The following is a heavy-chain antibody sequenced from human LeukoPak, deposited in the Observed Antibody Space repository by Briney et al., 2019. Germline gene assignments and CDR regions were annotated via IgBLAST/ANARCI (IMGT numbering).Heavy chain of an antibody. CDR2: IYYSGST. V-gene: IGHV4-59*01. D-gene: IGHD3-22*01. CDR1: GGSISSYY. CDR3: ARDFPYYYDSSGYYYRGWFDP. Sequence: SETLSLTCTVSGGSISSYYWSWIRQPPGKGLEWIGYIYYSGSTNYKPSLKSRVTISVDTSKNQFSLKLSSVTAADTAVYYCARDFPYYYDSSGYYYRGWFDPWGQGTLVTVSS. J-gene: IGHJ5*02.